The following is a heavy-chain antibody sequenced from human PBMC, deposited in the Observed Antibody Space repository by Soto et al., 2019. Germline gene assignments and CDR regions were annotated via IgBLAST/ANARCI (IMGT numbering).Heavy chain of an antibody. CDR2: IYYSGST. CDR1: GGSISSGDYY. Sequence: QVQLQESGPGLVKPSQTLSLTCTVSGGSISSGDYYWSWIRQPPGKGLEWIGYIYYSGSTYYNPSLKSRVTISVDTSKNQFSLKLSSVTAADTAVYYCARNVGAGYYYYGMDVWGQGTTVTVSS. D-gene: IGHD1-26*01. CDR3: ARNVGAGYYYYGMDV. V-gene: IGHV4-30-4*01. J-gene: IGHJ6*02.